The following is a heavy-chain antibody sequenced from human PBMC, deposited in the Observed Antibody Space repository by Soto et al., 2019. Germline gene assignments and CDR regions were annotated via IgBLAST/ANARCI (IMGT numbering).Heavy chain of an antibody. CDR1: GFTFSNYG. CDR2: IDHDGHT. D-gene: IGHD2-2*03. Sequence: EVQLVESGGGLVQPGGSLTLSCAGSGFTFSNYGMHWVRQAPGKGLEWVSRIDHDGHTDYADSVRVRLTISRDNAEHTLCLQLNGLRPEDTAVYYCVMDSHGDYWGQGTLVTVSS. J-gene: IGHJ4*02. V-gene: IGHV3-74*01. CDR3: VMDSHGDY.